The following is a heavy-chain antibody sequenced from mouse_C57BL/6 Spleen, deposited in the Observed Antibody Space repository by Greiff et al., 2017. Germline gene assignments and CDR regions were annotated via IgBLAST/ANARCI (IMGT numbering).Heavy chain of an antibody. J-gene: IGHJ3*01. CDR2: IRNKANGYTT. CDR3: ARPLDSSGYVRFAY. D-gene: IGHD3-2*02. Sequence: DVKLVESGGGLVQPGGSLSLSCAASRFTFTDYYMSWVRQPPGKALEWLGFIRNKANGYTTEYSASVKGRFTISRDNSQSILYLQMNALRAEDSATYYCARPLDSSGYVRFAYWGQGTLVTVSA. CDR1: RFTFTDYY. V-gene: IGHV7-3*01.